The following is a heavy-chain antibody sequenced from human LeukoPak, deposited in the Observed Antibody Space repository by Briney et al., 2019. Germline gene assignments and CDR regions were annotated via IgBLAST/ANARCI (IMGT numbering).Heavy chain of an antibody. J-gene: IGHJ6*02. V-gene: IGHV4-34*01. Sequence: SETLSLTCAVYGGSFSGYYWSWIRQPPGKGLEWIGEINHSGSTNYNPSLKSRVTISVDTSKNQFSLKLSSVTAADTAVYYCARRTTMDPYYYYGMDVWGQGTTVTVSS. CDR1: GGSFSGYY. CDR2: INHSGST. D-gene: IGHD5-18*01. CDR3: ARRTTMDPYYYYGMDV.